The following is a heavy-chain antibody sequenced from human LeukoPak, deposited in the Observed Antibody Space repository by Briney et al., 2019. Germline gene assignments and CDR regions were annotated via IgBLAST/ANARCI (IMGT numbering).Heavy chain of an antibody. Sequence: GESLKISCKGSGYSFTTYWIGWVRQMPGKGLECVGIIYPDDSDTTYSPSFQGQVTISADKSFSTAYLQWSSLKASDTAIYYCARLGGDTYYFGSASYPNWYFDLWGRGTLVTVSS. CDR2: IYPDDSDT. D-gene: IGHD3-10*01. CDR3: ARLGGDTYYFGSASYPNWYFDL. V-gene: IGHV5-51*01. CDR1: GYSFTTYW. J-gene: IGHJ2*01.